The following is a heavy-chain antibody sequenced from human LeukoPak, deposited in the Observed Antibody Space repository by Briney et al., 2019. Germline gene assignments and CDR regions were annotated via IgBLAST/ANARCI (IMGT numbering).Heavy chain of an antibody. Sequence: GGSLRLSCVASGFIVSNNYMSWVRQAPGKGLEWVSAISGSGGSTYYADSVKGRFTISRDNSKNTLYLQMNSLRAEDTAVYYCAKAPLYSSSPFDYWGQGTLVTVSS. CDR3: AKAPLYSSSPFDY. CDR2: ISGSGGST. V-gene: IGHV3-23*01. J-gene: IGHJ4*02. CDR1: GFIVSNNY. D-gene: IGHD6-13*01.